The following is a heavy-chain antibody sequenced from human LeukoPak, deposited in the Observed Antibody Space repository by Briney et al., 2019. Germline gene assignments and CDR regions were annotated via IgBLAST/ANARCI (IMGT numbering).Heavy chain of an antibody. Sequence: SETLSLTCTVSGGSISSSSYYWGWIRQPPGKGLEWIGSIYCSGSTYYNPSLKGRVTISVDTSKNQFSLKLSSVTAADTAVYYCARQQNYDFWSGYYWKPPNFDYWGQGTLVTVSS. CDR2: IYCSGST. CDR3: ARQQNYDFWSGYYWKPPNFDY. D-gene: IGHD3-3*01. CDR1: GGSISSSSYY. V-gene: IGHV4-39*01. J-gene: IGHJ4*02.